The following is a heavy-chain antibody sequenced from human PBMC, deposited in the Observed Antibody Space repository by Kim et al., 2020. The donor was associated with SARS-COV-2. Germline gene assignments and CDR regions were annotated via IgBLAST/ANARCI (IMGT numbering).Heavy chain of an antibody. Sequence: GLFTISRDNSKNTLYLQMNSLRAEDTAVYYCAKDRAVKYYYGSGSSPFDYWGQGTLVTVSS. V-gene: IGHV3-23*01. CDR3: AKDRAVKYYYGSGSSPFDY. D-gene: IGHD3-10*01. J-gene: IGHJ4*02.